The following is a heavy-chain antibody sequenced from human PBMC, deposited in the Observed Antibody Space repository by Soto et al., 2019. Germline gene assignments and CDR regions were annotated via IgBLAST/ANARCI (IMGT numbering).Heavy chain of an antibody. Sequence: SETLSLTCTVSGGSISSGGYYWSWIRQHPGKGLEWIGYIYYSGSTYCNPSLKSRVTISVDTSKNQFSLKLSSVTAADTAVYYCARTGSRLLFDYWGQGTLVTVSS. D-gene: IGHD1-26*01. CDR1: GGSISSGGYY. CDR3: ARTGSRLLFDY. J-gene: IGHJ4*02. CDR2: IYYSGST. V-gene: IGHV4-31*03.